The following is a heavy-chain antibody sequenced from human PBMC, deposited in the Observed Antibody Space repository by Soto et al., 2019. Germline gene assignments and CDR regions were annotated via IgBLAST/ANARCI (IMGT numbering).Heavy chain of an antibody. CDR1: GYTFTGYY. D-gene: IGHD2-21*02. CDR3: ARTYGGNSSDAFDI. Sequence: QVQLVQSGAEAKKPGASVKVSCKASGYTFTGYYMHWVRQAPGQGLEWMGWINPNSGGTNYAQKFQGWVTMTRDTSISTAYMELSRLRSDDTAVYYCARTYGGNSSDAFDIWGQGTMVTVSS. J-gene: IGHJ3*02. V-gene: IGHV1-2*04. CDR2: INPNSGGT.